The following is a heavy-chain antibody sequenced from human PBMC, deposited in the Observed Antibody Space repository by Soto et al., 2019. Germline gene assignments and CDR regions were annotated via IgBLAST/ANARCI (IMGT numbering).Heavy chain of an antibody. J-gene: IGHJ4*02. D-gene: IGHD3-10*01. V-gene: IGHV4-31*03. CDR2: IYYSGST. CDR3: ASRKSSPYFDY. CDR1: VGSISSGGYY. Sequence: PSETLSLTCTVSVGSISSGGYYWSWIRQHPGKGLEWIGYIYYSGSTYYNPSLKSRVTISVDTSKNQFSLKLSSVTAADTAVYYCASRKSSPYFDYWGQGTLVTVSS.